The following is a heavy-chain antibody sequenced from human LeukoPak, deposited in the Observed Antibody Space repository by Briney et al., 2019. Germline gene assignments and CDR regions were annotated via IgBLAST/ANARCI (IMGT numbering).Heavy chain of an antibody. J-gene: IGHJ4*02. D-gene: IGHD3-10*01. V-gene: IGHV6-1*01. CDR1: GDSVSSNSAT. CDR3: ARTYNNAIDY. Sequence: SQTLSLTCAISGDSVSSNSATWTWIRQSPSRGLEWLGRTYYRSKWYNGYAVSVKSRISINPDTSKNQFSLQVNSVTPEDTAVYYCARTYNNAIDYWGQGTLVTVSS. CDR2: TYYRSKWYN.